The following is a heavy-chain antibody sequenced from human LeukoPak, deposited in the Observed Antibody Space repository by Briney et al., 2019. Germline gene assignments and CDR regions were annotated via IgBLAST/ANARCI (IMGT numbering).Heavy chain of an antibody. Sequence: PGGSLRLSCAASGFTFSSYSMNWVRQAPGKGLEWVPYISSSSSTIYYADSVKGRFTISRDNAKNSLYLQMNSLRDEDTAVYYCASSSQQLVPDAFDIWGQGTMVTVSS. CDR3: ASSSQQLVPDAFDI. V-gene: IGHV3-48*02. D-gene: IGHD6-13*01. CDR1: GFTFSSYS. CDR2: ISSSSSTI. J-gene: IGHJ3*02.